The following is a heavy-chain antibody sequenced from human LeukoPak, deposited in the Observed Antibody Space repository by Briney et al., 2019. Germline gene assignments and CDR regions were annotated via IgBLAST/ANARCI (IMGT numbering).Heavy chain of an antibody. V-gene: IGHV3-23*01. D-gene: IGHD6-13*01. CDR3: AKEHMAAAVYYFDY. CDR1: GFTFSNYA. CDR2: INPTSGST. J-gene: IGHJ4*02. Sequence: GGSLRLSCAASGFTFSNYAMSWVRQAPGKGLEWVSSINPTSGSTYYADSVKGRFTISGDNSKNTLYLQMNSLRAKDTAVYYCAKEHMAAAVYYFDYWGQGTLVTVSS.